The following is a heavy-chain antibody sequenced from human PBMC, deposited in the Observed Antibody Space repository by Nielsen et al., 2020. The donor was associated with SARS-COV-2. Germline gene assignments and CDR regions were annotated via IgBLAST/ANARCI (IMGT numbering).Heavy chain of an antibody. CDR3: ARQGNGRDGYNEFLV. J-gene: IGHJ4*02. D-gene: IGHD5-24*01. CDR2: IWPGDSDT. CDR1: GYSFTIYW. Sequence: GESLKISCKGSGYSFTIYWIGWVRQMPGKGLEWMGIIWPGDSDTKYSPSFQGQVTISADKSTSTAYLQWSSLKASDTAMYYCARQGNGRDGYNEFLVWGQGTLVTVSS. V-gene: IGHV5-51*01.